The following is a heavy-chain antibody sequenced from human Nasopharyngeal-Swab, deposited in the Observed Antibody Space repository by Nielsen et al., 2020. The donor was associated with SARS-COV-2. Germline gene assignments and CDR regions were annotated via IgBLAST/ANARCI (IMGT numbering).Heavy chain of an antibody. D-gene: IGHD3-3*01. CDR3: AKEESSYDFWSGYVTNYYYNGMDV. Sequence: VRQAPGKGLEWVAVISYDGSNKYYADSVKGRFTISRDNSKNTLYLQMNSLRAEDTAVYYCAKEESSYDFWSGYVTNYYYNGMDVWGQGTTVTVSS. CDR2: ISYDGSNK. J-gene: IGHJ6*02. V-gene: IGHV3-30*18.